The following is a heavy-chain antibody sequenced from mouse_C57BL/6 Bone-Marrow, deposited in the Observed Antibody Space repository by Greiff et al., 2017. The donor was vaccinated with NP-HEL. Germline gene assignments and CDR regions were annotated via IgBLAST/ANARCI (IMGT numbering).Heavy chain of an antibody. J-gene: IGHJ3*01. Sequence: EVKVEESGEGLVKPGGSLKLSCAASGFTFSSYALSWVRQTPEKRLEWVAYISSGGDYIYYADTVKGRFTISRDNARNTLYLQMSSLKSEDTAMYYCTRASGSSPPFAYWGQGTLVTVSA. CDR3: TRASGSSPPFAY. CDR2: ISSGGDYI. D-gene: IGHD1-1*01. CDR1: GFTFSSYA. V-gene: IGHV5-9-1*02.